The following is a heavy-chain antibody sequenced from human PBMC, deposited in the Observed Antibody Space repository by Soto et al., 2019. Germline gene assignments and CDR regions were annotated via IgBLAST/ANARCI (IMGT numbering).Heavy chain of an antibody. D-gene: IGHD1-1*01. Sequence: SLKVSCKASGGTFSSYAISWVRQAPGQGLEWMGGIIPIFGTANYAQKFQGRVTITADESTSTAYMELSSLRSEDTAVYYCARGNWKDMWRWFDPWGQGTLVTVSS. V-gene: IGHV1-69*13. CDR3: ARGNWKDMWRWFDP. CDR1: GGTFSSYA. J-gene: IGHJ5*02. CDR2: IIPIFGTA.